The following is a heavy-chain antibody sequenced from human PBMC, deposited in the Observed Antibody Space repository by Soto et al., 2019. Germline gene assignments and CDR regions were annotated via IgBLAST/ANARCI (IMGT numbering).Heavy chain of an antibody. CDR3: AKRCSASSSMGYFDS. CDR2: LCGDSSDR. Sequence: PGGSLILSCAASGFTFSRYAMSWVRQAPGKGLEWVSSLCGDSSDRNHAYSVMSRFSGSRIYSENALFLQINNLRALDAAVYYCAKRCSASSSMGYFDSWGQGTLVTVSS. J-gene: IGHJ4*02. CDR1: GFTFSRYA. D-gene: IGHD6-6*01. V-gene: IGHV3-23*01.